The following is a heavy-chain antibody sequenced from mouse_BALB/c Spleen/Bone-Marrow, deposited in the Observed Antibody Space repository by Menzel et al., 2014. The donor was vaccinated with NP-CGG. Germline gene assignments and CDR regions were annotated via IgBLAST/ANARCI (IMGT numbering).Heavy chain of an antibody. CDR1: GFTFSSFG. V-gene: IGHV5-17*02. Sequence: VQLKESGGGLVQPGGSRKLSCAASGFTFSSFGMHWVRQAPEKGLEWVAYISNGSSTIYYADTVKGRFTISRDNPKNTLFLQMTSLRSEDTAMYYCARSGSSSGYFDYWGQGTTLTVSS. J-gene: IGHJ2*01. D-gene: IGHD1-1*01. CDR2: ISNGSSTI. CDR3: ARSGSSSGYFDY.